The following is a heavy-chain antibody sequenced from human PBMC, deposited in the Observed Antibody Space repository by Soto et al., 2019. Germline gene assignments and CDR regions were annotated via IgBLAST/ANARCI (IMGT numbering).Heavy chain of an antibody. J-gene: IGHJ4*02. D-gene: IGHD6-25*01. CDR3: XXXXXXXXXXX. CDR1: GFTFSSYG. Sequence: QVQLVESGGGVVQPGRSLRLSCAASGFTFSSYGMHWVRQAPGKGLEWVAVISYDGSNKYYADSVKGRFTISRDNSKNTLXLXXXXLXXXXTAXXXXXXXXXXXXXXXXGQGTLVTVSS. CDR2: ISYDGSNK. V-gene: IGHV3-30*03.